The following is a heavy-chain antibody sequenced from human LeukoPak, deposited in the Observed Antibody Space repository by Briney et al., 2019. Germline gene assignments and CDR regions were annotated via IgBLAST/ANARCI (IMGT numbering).Heavy chain of an antibody. CDR2: IYYGGNT. J-gene: IGHJ4*02. Sequence: PSETLSLTCAVYGGSFSGYYWSWIRQPPGKGLEWIGSIYYGGNTYYNPSLKSRVTISVDTSKNQFSLELTSVTAADTAVYYCARRYFDSGTYSDPARLDYWGQGTLVTVSS. V-gene: IGHV4-34*01. CDR1: GGSFSGYY. D-gene: IGHD3-10*01. CDR3: ARRYFDSGTYSDPARLDY.